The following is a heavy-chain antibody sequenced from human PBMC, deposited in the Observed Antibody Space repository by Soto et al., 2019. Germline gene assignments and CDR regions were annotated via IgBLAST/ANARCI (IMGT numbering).Heavy chain of an antibody. D-gene: IGHD3-3*01. CDR2: ISYDGSNK. V-gene: IGHV3-30-3*01. J-gene: IGHJ2*01. Sequence: QVQLVESGGGVVQPGRSLRLSCAASGFTFSSYAMHWVRQAPGKGLEWVAVISYDGSNKYYADSVKGRFTISRDNSKNKLYLQMNSLRAEDTAVYYWAREVDYYDPQLPRRGWYFDLWGRGTLVTVSS. CDR1: GFTFSSYA. CDR3: AREVDYYDPQLPRRGWYFDL.